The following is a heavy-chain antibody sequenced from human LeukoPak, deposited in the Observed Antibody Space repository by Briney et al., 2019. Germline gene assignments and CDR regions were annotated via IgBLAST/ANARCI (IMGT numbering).Heavy chain of an antibody. CDR2: IVGSGAST. J-gene: IGHJ2*01. V-gene: IGHV3-23*01. CDR3: AKVRVVGDYNWFFDL. D-gene: IGHD4-17*01. CDR1: GFTLSSFA. Sequence: GGSLRLSCAASGFTLSSFAMSWVRQAPGKGLEWVSAIVGSGASTYYADSVKGRFTISRDNSKSTLHLQMNSLRAEDTAIYHCAKVRVVGDYNWFFDLWGGGTLVTVSS.